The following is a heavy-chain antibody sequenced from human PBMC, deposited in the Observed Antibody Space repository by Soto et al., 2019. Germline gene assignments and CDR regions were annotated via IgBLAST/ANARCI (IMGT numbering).Heavy chain of an antibody. D-gene: IGHD2-15*01. V-gene: IGHV1-69*13. Sequence: SVKVSCKASGGTFSSYAISWVRQAPGQGLEWMGGIIPIFGAANYAQKFQGRVTITADESTSTAYMELSSLRSEDTAVYYCARVPPVAGTFDYWGQGTLVTVSS. CDR2: IIPIFGAA. CDR3: ARVPPVAGTFDY. J-gene: IGHJ4*02. CDR1: GGTFSSYA.